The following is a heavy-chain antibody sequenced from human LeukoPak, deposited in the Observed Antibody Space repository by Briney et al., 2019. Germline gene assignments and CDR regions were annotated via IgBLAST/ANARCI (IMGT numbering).Heavy chain of an antibody. D-gene: IGHD3-3*01. CDR3: ARESGYGPIDY. J-gene: IGHJ4*02. V-gene: IGHV3-13*01. CDR1: GFTFSSYD. Sequence: GSLRLSCAASGFTFSSYDMHWVRQAAGKGLEWVSAIGTAGDTYYPGSVKGRFTISRENAKNSLYLQMNSLRAGDTAVYYCARESGYGPIDYWGQGTLVTVSS. CDR2: IGTAGDT.